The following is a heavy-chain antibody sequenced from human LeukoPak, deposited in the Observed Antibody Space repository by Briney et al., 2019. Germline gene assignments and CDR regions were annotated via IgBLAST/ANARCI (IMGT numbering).Heavy chain of an antibody. CDR3: AATYYYDSSGYWGYLNY. Sequence: SETLSLTCTVSGGSISSGSYYWSWIRQLAGKGLEWIGRIYTSGSTNYNPSLKSRVTISVDTSKNQFSLKLSSVTAADTAVYYCAATYYYDSSGYWGYLNYWGQGTLVTVSS. CDR1: GGSISSGSYY. CDR2: IYTSGST. J-gene: IGHJ4*02. V-gene: IGHV4-61*02. D-gene: IGHD3-22*01.